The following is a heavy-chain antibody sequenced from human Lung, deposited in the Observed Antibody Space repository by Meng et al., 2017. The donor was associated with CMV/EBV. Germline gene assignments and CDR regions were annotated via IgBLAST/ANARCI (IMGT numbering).Heavy chain of an antibody. CDR1: GGPISSSNL. V-gene: IGHV4-4*02. D-gene: IGHD2-21*02. J-gene: IGHJ4*02. CDR2: IYHSGST. CDR3: ARIERRRILKYCGSDCSTTDY. Sequence: SETLSLXXAVSGGPISSSNLWTWVRQVPGKGLEWIGEIYHSGSTNYNPSLKSRVTISVDKFKNQFSLKLGSVTAADTAVYYCARIERRRILKYCGSDCSTTDYWGQGXLVTVSS.